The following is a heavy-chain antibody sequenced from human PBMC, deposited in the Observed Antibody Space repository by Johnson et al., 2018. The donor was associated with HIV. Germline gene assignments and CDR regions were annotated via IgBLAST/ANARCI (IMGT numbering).Heavy chain of an antibody. V-gene: IGHV3-66*02. CDR1: GFTVSSNY. CDR2: IYSGGST. CDR3: ARGTEGDGAFDI. J-gene: IGHJ3*02. Sequence: VQLVESGGGLVKPGGSLRLSCAASGFTVSSNYMSWVRQAPGKGLEWVSVIYSGGSTYYADSVKGRFSISRDNSKNTLYFQMNSLRAEDTAVYYCARGTEGDGAFDIWGQGTMVTVSS. D-gene: IGHD1-1*01.